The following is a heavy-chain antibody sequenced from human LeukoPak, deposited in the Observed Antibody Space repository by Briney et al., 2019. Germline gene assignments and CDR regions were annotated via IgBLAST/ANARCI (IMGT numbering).Heavy chain of an antibody. CDR1: GXTFSSYA. D-gene: IGHD4-17*01. V-gene: IGHV3-23*01. J-gene: IGHJ4*02. Sequence: GGSLRLSCAASGXTFSSYAMSWVRQAPGKGLEWVSGISNSGGSTYYADSVKGRFTISRDNSKNTLYLQMNSLRAEDTAVYYCAKDRGSYGDYQLDYWGQGTLVTVSS. CDR2: ISNSGGST. CDR3: AKDRGSYGDYQLDY.